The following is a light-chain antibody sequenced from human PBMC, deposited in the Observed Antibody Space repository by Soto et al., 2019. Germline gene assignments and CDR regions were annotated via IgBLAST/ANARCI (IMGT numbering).Light chain of an antibody. CDR1: QDIRND. J-gene: IGKJ1*01. V-gene: IGKV1-17*01. Sequence: EIQLTQNPCSMSVSGGSIVTGGCRPSQDIRNDLGWFQVKPGKAPKSLIYAASRLQSGVPSRFSCSGSETEFSLTMLTLQSEDSATPICVQHHTAPWTVGQGTKVDIK. CDR3: VQHHTAPWT. CDR2: AAS.